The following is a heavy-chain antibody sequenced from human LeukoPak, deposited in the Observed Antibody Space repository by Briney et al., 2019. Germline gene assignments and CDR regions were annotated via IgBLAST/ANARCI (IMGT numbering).Heavy chain of an antibody. Sequence: SETLSLTCTVSGGSIRNYYWNWIRQSAGKGLELIGRIHISGSTNYNPSLKSRVTISVDTSKNQFSLKLSSVTAADTAVYYCARESWDCSGGSCYTWIWGQGTLVTVSS. V-gene: IGHV4-4*07. J-gene: IGHJ4*02. D-gene: IGHD2-15*01. CDR1: GGSIRNYY. CDR2: IHISGST. CDR3: ARESWDCSGGSCYTWI.